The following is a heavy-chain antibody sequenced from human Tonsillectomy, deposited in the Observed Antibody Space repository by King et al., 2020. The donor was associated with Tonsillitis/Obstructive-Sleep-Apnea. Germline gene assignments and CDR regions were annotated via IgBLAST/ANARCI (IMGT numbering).Heavy chain of an antibody. D-gene: IGHD1-1*01. CDR1: GYTFTASY. V-gene: IGHV1-2*04. Sequence: QLVQSGAEVKKPGASVKVSCKASGYTFTASYIHWVRQAPGQGLEWMGWINPNSGGRNYAQKFQDCVTMTRDTSISTAYMELRRLTSDDTAVYYCARTTYGTNFDYWGQGTLVTVSS. CDR3: ARTTYGTNFDY. J-gene: IGHJ4*02. CDR2: INPNSGGR.